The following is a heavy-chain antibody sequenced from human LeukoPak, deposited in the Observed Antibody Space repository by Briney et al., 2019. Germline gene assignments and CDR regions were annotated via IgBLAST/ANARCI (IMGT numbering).Heavy chain of an antibody. J-gene: IGHJ3*02. V-gene: IGHV1-2*02. D-gene: IGHD3-22*01. CDR2: INPNSGGT. Sequence: ASVKVSCKASGYTFTTYGISWVRQAPGQDFEWMGWINPNSGGTNYAQKFQGRVTMTRDTSISTAYMELSRLRSDDTAVYYCAKERPHTADYYDTSGPTAFDIWGQGTMVTVSS. CDR1: GYTFTTYG. CDR3: AKERPHTADYYDTSGPTAFDI.